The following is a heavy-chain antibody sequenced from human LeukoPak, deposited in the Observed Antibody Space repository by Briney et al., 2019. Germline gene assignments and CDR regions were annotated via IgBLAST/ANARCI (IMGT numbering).Heavy chain of an antibody. Sequence: SETLSLTCTVSGGSFSIYYWSWIRQPAGKGLEWIGRIYTSGSTNYNPSLKSRVTISVDTSKNQFSLKLSSVTAADTAVYYCAKGARRQSWYPGYWGQGTLVTVSS. J-gene: IGHJ4*02. CDR1: GGSFSIYY. D-gene: IGHD6-13*01. CDR3: AKGARRQSWYPGY. V-gene: IGHV4-4*07. CDR2: IYTSGST.